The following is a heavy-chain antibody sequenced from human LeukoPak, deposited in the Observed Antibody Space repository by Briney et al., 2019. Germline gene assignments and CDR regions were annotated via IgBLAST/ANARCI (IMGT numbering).Heavy chain of an antibody. V-gene: IGHV1-2*02. CDR2: INPNSGTS. CDR3: ARGYYYDSGSLTRALVS. CDR1: GYTFSDYY. D-gene: IGHD3-22*01. Sequence: GASVKVSCKVSGYTFSDYYMHWVRQAPGQGLEWVGWINPNSGTSNYAQKFQDRVTMTTDTSTNTGYMELRSLRSDDTAIYYCARGYYYDSGSLTRALVSWGQGTMVTVSS. J-gene: IGHJ1*01.